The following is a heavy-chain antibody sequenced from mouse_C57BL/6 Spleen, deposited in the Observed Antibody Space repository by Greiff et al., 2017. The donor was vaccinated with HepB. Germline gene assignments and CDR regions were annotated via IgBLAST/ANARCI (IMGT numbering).Heavy chain of an antibody. Sequence: EVKLMESGEGLVKPGGSLKLSCAASGFTFSSYAMSWVRQTPEKRLEWVAYISSGGDYIYYADTVKGRFTISRDNARNTLYLQMSSLKSEDTAMYYCTRVYDYAFDVWGTGTTVTVSS. CDR3: TRVYDYAFDV. V-gene: IGHV5-9-1*02. CDR1: GFTFSSYA. CDR2: ISSGGDYI. D-gene: IGHD2-4*01. J-gene: IGHJ1*03.